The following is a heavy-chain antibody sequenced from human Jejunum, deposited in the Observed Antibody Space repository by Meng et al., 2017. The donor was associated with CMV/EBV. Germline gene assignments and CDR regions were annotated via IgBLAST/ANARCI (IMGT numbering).Heavy chain of an antibody. D-gene: IGHD1-26*01. Sequence: VASAFPFSNYMLTWVRHAPRKGLEWVASISISDYKFYADSVKGRFSISRDNAKNSLYLHMSSLRGEDTAVYYCGRVLKGGTYLDYWGQGTQVTVSS. CDR3: GRVLKGGTYLDY. CDR1: AFPFSNYM. J-gene: IGHJ4*02. CDR2: ISISDYK. V-gene: IGHV3-21*06.